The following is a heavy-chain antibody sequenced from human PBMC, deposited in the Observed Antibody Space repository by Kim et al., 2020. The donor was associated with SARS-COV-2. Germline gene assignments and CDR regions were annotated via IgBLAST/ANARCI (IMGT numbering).Heavy chain of an antibody. CDR3: ARGRLFDPSQDIVVVVAATRIYYFDY. D-gene: IGHD2-15*01. V-gene: IGHV4-4*02. Sequence: SETLSLTCAVSGGSISSSNWWSWVRQPPGKGLEWIGEIYHSGSTNYNPSLKSRVTISVDKSKNQFSLKLSSVTAADTAVYYCARGRLFDPSQDIVVVVAATRIYYFDYWGQGTLVTVSS. CDR2: IYHSGST. J-gene: IGHJ4*02. CDR1: GGSISSSNW.